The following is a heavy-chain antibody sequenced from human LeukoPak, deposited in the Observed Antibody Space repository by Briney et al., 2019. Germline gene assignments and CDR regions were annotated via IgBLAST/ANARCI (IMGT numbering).Heavy chain of an antibody. Sequence: PGGSLRLSCAASGFTFSSYSMNWVRQAPGKGLEWVSSISSSSSYIYYADSVKGRFTISRDNAKNSLYLQMNSLRAEDTAVYYCAVYCSSTSCYASGFDYWGQGTLVTVSS. D-gene: IGHD2-2*01. J-gene: IGHJ4*02. CDR1: GFTFSSYS. CDR3: AVYCSSTSCYASGFDY. CDR2: ISSSSSYI. V-gene: IGHV3-21*01.